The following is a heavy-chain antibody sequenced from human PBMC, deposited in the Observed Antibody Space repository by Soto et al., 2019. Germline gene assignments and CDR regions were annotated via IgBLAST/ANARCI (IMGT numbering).Heavy chain of an antibody. J-gene: IGHJ3*02. CDR3: ARDLSMIVPNGAFDI. Sequence: PSETLSLTCTVSGGSVSGGSYYWSWIRQPPGKGLEWIGYIYYSGSTNYNPSLKSRVTISVDTSKNQFSLKLSSVTAADTAVYYCARDLSMIVPNGAFDIWGQGTMVTVSS. D-gene: IGHD3-22*01. CDR1: GGSVSGGSYY. CDR2: IYYSGST. V-gene: IGHV4-61*01.